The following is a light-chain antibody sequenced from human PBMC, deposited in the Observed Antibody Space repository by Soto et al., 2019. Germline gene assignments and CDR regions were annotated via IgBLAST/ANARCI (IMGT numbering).Light chain of an antibody. Sequence: QSVLTQPPSASGTPGQRVTISCSGSSSNIGSNYVYWYQQLPGTAPKLLIYSNNQRPSGVPDRFSGSKSGTSASLAISGLRSEDEADYYCAAWDDSLSGYVVFGGGNKVTVL. V-gene: IGLV1-47*02. CDR1: SSNIGSNY. J-gene: IGLJ2*01. CDR2: SNN. CDR3: AAWDDSLSGYVV.